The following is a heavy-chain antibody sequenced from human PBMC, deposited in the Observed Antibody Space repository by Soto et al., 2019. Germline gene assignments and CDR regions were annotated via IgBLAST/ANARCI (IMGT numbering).Heavy chain of an antibody. Sequence: EVQLVESGGGSVQSGESLRLSCVASGFTFNTYEMNWVRQAPGKGLEWVSYISRSGSTTYYADSVGGRFTISRDNAKNSLHLQMNRLRAEDTAVYYCATSYFYDSSGYFDAFDLWGQGTVVTVSS. CDR2: ISRSGSTT. CDR3: ATSYFYDSSGYFDAFDL. J-gene: IGHJ3*01. V-gene: IGHV3-48*03. D-gene: IGHD3-22*01. CDR1: GFTFNTYE.